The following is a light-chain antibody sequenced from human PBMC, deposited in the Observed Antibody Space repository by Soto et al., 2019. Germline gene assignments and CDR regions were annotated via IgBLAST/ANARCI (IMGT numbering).Light chain of an antibody. V-gene: IGKV1-39*01. J-gene: IGKJ2*01. CDR1: QRITTY. CDR2: TAA. CDR3: QQSYSTPYT. Sequence: IHMTQSPSSLSASVGDRVTITCRASQRITTYLNWYQQKPGKAPKLLISTAATLQGGVPSRFSASGSWTDFTLTITTLQPEDFATYFCQQSYSTPYTFGQGTKLEIK.